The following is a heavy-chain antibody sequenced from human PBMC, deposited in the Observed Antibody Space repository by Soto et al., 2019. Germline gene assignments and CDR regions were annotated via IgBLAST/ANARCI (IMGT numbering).Heavy chain of an antibody. CDR1: GYTFTSYG. Sequence: ASVKVSCTASGYTFTSYGISWVRQAPGQGLEWMGWISAYNGNTNYAQKLQGRVTMTTDTSTSTAYMELRSLRSDYTAVYYCAIHYYYYYMDVWGKGTTVTVSS. CDR3: AIHYYYYYMDV. CDR2: ISAYNGNT. V-gene: IGHV1-18*01. J-gene: IGHJ6*03.